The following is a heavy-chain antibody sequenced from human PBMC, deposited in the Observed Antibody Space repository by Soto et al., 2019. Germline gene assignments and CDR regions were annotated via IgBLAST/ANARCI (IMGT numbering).Heavy chain of an antibody. J-gene: IGHJ4*02. CDR1: GGSIGSRDYY. Sequence: QLQLQESGPGLVKPSETLSLTCTVSGGSIGSRDYYWGWIRQPPGKGLEWIGNIYDSGSTYYNPSLKSRVTISVDTSKNPVSLQVSSVTAADTAMYFCVGGYPWVGFDYWGQGTLVTVSS. CDR3: VGGYPWVGFDY. V-gene: IGHV4-39*01. D-gene: IGHD2-15*01. CDR2: IYDSGST.